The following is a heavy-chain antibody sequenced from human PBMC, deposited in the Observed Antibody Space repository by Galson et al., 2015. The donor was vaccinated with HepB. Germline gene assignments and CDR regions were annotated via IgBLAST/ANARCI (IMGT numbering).Heavy chain of an antibody. CDR1: GFTFSSYA. CDR2: IYSGGGT. Sequence: SLRLSCAASGFTFSSYAMSWVRQAPGKGLEWVSVIYSGGGTYYADSVKGRFTIYRDNSKNTLYLQMNSLRADDTAVYYCARGTGVGPQRHFDYWGQGTLVTVSS. V-gene: IGHV3-53*01. CDR3: ARGTGVGPQRHFDY. D-gene: IGHD7-27*01. J-gene: IGHJ4*02.